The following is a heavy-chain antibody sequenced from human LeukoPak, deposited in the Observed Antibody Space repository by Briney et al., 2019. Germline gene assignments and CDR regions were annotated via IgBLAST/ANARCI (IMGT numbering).Heavy chain of an antibody. CDR2: ISSSSSYI. CDR3: AKVGAIGSSSGYYFDY. CDR1: GFTFSSYS. V-gene: IGHV3-21*04. J-gene: IGHJ4*02. D-gene: IGHD6-6*01. Sequence: GGSLRLSCAASGFTFSSYSMNWVRQAPGKGLEWVSSISSSSSYIYYADSVKGRFTISRDNAKNSLYLQMNSLRAEDMALYYCAKVGAIGSSSGYYFDYWGQGTLVTVSS.